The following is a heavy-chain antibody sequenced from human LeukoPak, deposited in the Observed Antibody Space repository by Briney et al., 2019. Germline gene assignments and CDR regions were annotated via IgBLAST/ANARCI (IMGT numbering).Heavy chain of an antibody. CDR1: GFTFSSYW. D-gene: IGHD2-21*02. V-gene: IGHV3-74*01. CDR3: ARGAYCGGDCYRNAFDI. CDR2: INKDGSST. J-gene: IGHJ3*02. Sequence: QTGRSLRLSCAASGFTFSSYWMRSVRQGPGKGLVWVSRINKDGSSTSYADSVKGRFTTSRDNAKNTLYLQMNSLRAEDTAVYDCARGAYCGGDCYRNAFDIWGQGTMVPVSS.